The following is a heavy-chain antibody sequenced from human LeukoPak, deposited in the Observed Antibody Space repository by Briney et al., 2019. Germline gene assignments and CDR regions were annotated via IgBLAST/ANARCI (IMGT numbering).Heavy chain of an antibody. V-gene: IGHV4-39*07. CDR2: IYYTGST. CDR3: ARGESYYFDY. Sequence: PSETLSLTCTVSGGSISSSSHYWGWIRQPPGKGLEWIGSIYYTGSTYYNPSLKSRVTISVDTSKKQFSLKLSSVTAADTAVYYCARGESYYFDYWGQGTLVTVSS. D-gene: IGHD3-16*02. CDR1: GGSISSSSHY. J-gene: IGHJ4*02.